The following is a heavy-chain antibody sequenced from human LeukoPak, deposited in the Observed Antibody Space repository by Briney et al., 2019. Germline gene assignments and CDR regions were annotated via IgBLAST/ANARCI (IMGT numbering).Heavy chain of an antibody. CDR3: ARNEPAVSVVDAFDV. V-gene: IGHV1-2*02. CDR2: INPDNGKT. CDR1: GYNFNSYY. Sequence: ASVKVSCKASGYNFNSYYIHWVRQAPGQGLTWMGWINPDNGKTKYEPTFQGRVTMAWDTSINTAYVDLTGLRSDDTAVYYCARNEPAVSVVDAFDVWGQGTVVTVSS. J-gene: IGHJ3*01. D-gene: IGHD1-1*01.